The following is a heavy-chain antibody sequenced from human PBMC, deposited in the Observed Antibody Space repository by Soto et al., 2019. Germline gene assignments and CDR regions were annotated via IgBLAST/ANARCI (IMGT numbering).Heavy chain of an antibody. CDR1: GFIFSEST. V-gene: IGHV3-64D*06. D-gene: IGHD2-15*01. CDR2: VSTSGRST. CDR3: VKQAHGLDGVAFDY. J-gene: IGHJ4*02. Sequence: GGSLRLSCSASGFIFSESTIYWVRQVPGQGLEAISAVSTSGRSTYYADSVKDRFTISRDNSKNTLFLQMGSLRPEDTAIYYCVKQAHGLDGVAFDYWGQGTQVTVSS.